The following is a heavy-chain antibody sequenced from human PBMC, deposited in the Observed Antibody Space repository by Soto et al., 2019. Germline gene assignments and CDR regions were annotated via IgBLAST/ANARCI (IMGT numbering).Heavy chain of an antibody. Sequence: SETLSLTCTVSGGSSSTSSYYWGWIRQPPGKGLEWIGNIFNTGSTYYNPSLKSRVTISVDTSTNQFSLKVSSVTAADTAVYYCARLVRLRSPHYDLDAFDIWGQGKMVTVSS. D-gene: IGHD3-3*01. CDR3: ARLVRLRSPHYDLDAFDI. J-gene: IGHJ3*02. V-gene: IGHV4-39*01. CDR1: GGSSSTSSYY. CDR2: IFNTGST.